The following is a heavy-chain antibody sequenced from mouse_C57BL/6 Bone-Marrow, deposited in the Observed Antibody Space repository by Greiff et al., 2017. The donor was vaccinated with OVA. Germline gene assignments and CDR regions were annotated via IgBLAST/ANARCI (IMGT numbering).Heavy chain of an antibody. CDR2: INPNNGGT. V-gene: IGHV1-26*01. CDR3: ARGGYYGWFAY. Sequence: VQLQQSGPELVKPGASVKISCKASGYTFTDYYMNWVKQSHGKSLEWIGDINPNNGGTSYNQKFKGKATLTVDKSSSTAYMELRSLTSEDSAVYYCARGGYYGWFAYWGQGTLVTVSA. CDR1: GYTFTDYY. J-gene: IGHJ3*01. D-gene: IGHD2-3*01.